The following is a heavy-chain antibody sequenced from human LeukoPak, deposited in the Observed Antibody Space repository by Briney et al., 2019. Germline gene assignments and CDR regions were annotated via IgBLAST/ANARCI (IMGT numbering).Heavy chain of an antibody. V-gene: IGHV4-59*01. Sequence: PSETLSLTCTVSGGSISSYYWSWLRQPPGKGLEWIGYIYYSGSTNYNPSLKSRVTISVDTSKNQCSLKLSSVTAADTAVYYCARYGDSRGPYGMDVWGQGPTVTVSS. J-gene: IGHJ6*02. CDR1: GGSISSYY. D-gene: IGHD2/OR15-2a*01. CDR2: IYYSGST. CDR3: ARYGDSRGPYGMDV.